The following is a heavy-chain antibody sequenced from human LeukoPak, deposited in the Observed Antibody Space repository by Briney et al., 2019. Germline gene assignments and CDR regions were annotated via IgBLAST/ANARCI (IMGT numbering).Heavy chain of an antibody. CDR1: GGSISSYY. CDR3: AREGRYCSGGSCYSGYFDY. Sequence: SETLSLTCTVSGGSISSYYWSWIRQPPGKGLEWIGYIYYSGSTNYNPSLKSRVTISVDTSKNQFSLKLSSVTAADTAVYYCAREGRYCSGGSCYSGYFDYWGQGTLVTVSS. CDR2: IYYSGST. J-gene: IGHJ4*02. V-gene: IGHV4-59*01. D-gene: IGHD2-15*01.